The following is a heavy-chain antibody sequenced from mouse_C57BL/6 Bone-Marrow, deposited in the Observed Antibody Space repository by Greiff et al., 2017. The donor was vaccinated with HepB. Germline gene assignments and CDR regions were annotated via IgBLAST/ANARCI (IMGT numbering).Heavy chain of an antibody. V-gene: IGHV3-6*01. Sequence: DVKLVESGPGLVKPSQSLSLTCSVTGYSITSGYYWNWIRQFPGNKLEWMGYISYDGSNNYNPSLKNRISITRDTSKNQFFLKLNSVTTEDTATYYCASPLLRSLYWYFDVWGTGTTVTVSS. CDR3: ASPLLRSLYWYFDV. CDR2: ISYDGSN. D-gene: IGHD1-1*01. CDR1: GYSITSGYY. J-gene: IGHJ1*03.